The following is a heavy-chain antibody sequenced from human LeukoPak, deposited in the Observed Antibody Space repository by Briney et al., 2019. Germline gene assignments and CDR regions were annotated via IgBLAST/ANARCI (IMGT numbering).Heavy chain of an antibody. CDR3: ARDGYNPVAFDI. Sequence: PSETLSLTCTVSGGSISSYYWSWIRQPPGEGLEWIGNIYRTGTTFYNPSLQSRVSMSVDTSKNTFSLNLKSVTAADTAVYYCARDGYNPVAFDIWGQGTVVTVSS. CDR2: IYRTGTT. CDR1: GGSISSYY. J-gene: IGHJ3*02. D-gene: IGHD5-24*01. V-gene: IGHV4-59*04.